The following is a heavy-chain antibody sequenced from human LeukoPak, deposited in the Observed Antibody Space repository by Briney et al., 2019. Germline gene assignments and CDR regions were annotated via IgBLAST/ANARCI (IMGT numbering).Heavy chain of an antibody. CDR1: GGSISSSSYY. Sequence: SETLSLTCTVSGGSISSSSYYWGWIRQPPGKGLEWIGSIYYSGSTYYNPSLKSRVTISVDTSKNQFSLKLSSVTAADTAVYYCARDQNEGSSSYVDYWGQGTLVTVSS. CDR3: ARDQNEGSSSYVDY. J-gene: IGHJ4*02. D-gene: IGHD6-6*01. V-gene: IGHV4-39*07. CDR2: IYYSGST.